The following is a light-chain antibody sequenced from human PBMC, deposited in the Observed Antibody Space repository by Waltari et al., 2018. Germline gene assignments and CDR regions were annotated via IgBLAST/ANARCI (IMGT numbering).Light chain of an antibody. V-gene: IGKV1-33*01. CDR2: HAS. CDR3: LQFDTAWLS. Sequence: QLTQSPSSLSASVGDELALPCQASQAIYDFLSWYQQKPGQAPRLLIYHASNLETGVPSLFSGSGYETQFSLTISGLLPEDFATYYCLQFDTAWLSFGGGTKVEIK. J-gene: IGKJ4*01. CDR1: QAIYDF.